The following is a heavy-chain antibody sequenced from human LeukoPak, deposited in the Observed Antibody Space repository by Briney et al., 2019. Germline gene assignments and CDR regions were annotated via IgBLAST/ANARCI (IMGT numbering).Heavy chain of an antibody. CDR2: IKQDRSEK. D-gene: IGHD6-19*01. CDR3: TRNSGWYGLS. Sequence: GGSLRLSCAASGFTFSNYWMSWVRQAPGKGLEWVANIKQDRSEKYYVDSVKGRFTISRDNSNNTLFLHLNSLRGEDTAVYYCTRNSGWYGLSWGQGTLVTVSS. CDR1: GFTFSNYW. J-gene: IGHJ1*01. V-gene: IGHV3-7*03.